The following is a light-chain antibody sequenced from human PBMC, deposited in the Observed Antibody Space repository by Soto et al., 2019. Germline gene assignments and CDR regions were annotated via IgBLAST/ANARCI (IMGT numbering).Light chain of an antibody. CDR3: QQYGSSPTWT. V-gene: IGKV3-20*01. CDR1: QSDSGNY. Sequence: EIVLTQSPGTLSLSPGEGATLSCRASQSDSGNYLAWYQQKPGQPPRLLIYDASSRATGIPDRFSGRGSGTDFTLTISRLEPEDFAVYYCQQYGSSPTWTFGQGTKVEI. CDR2: DAS. J-gene: IGKJ1*01.